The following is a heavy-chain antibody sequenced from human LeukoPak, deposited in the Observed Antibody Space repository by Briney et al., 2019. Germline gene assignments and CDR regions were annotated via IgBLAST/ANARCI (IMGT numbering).Heavy chain of an antibody. CDR1: GGSFSGYY. CDR3: AREAGDAFDI. J-gene: IGHJ3*02. V-gene: IGHV4-34*01. D-gene: IGHD6-13*01. Sequence: SETLSLTCAVYGGSFSGYYWSWIRQPPGKGLEWIGEINHSGSTNYNPSLKSRVTISVDTSKNQFSLKLSSVTAADTAVYYCAREAGDAFDIWGQGTMVTVSS. CDR2: INHSGST.